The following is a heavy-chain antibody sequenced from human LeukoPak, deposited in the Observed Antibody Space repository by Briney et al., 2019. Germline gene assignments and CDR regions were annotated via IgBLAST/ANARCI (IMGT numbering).Heavy chain of an antibody. D-gene: IGHD4-11*01. CDR1: GFTFSTYS. J-gene: IGHJ4*02. CDR3: AIMTTVFHY. V-gene: IGHV3-48*04. Sequence: GGSLRLSCAASGFTFSTYSMNWVRQAPGKGLEWISFIDGSTRTIFYADSVKGRFSISRDNAKNSLFLQMNSLRPEDTAVYYCAIMTTVFHYWGQGTLVTVSS. CDR2: IDGSTRTI.